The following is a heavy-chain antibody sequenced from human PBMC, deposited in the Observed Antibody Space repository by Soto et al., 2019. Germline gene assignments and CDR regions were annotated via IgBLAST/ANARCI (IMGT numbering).Heavy chain of an antibody. V-gene: IGHV3-66*01. CDR1: GFDVSNTD. CDR2: IYSGGYT. Sequence: PGGSLRLSCAASGFDVSNTDMSWVRQAPGKGLEWVSVIYSGGYTNYADSVKGRFIVSRDIPKNTLYLQMDSLRAEDTAVYYCAREAIIVIAAPEYYFDYWGQGALVTVSS. D-gene: IGHD3-22*01. J-gene: IGHJ4*02. CDR3: AREAIIVIAAPEYYFDY.